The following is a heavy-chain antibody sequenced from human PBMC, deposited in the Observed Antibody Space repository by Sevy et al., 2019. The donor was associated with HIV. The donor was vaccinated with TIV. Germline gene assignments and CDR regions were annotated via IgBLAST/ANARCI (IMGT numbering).Heavy chain of an antibody. CDR3: TTSQWELPHDAFDI. Sequence: GGSLRLSCAASGFTFSNAWMSWVRQAPGKGLEWVGRIKSKTDGGTTDYAAPVKGRFTISREDSKNTLYLQMNSLKTEDTAVYYCTTSQWELPHDAFDIWGQGTMVTVSS. CDR2: IKSKTDGGTT. CDR1: GFTFSNAW. V-gene: IGHV3-15*01. D-gene: IGHD1-26*01. J-gene: IGHJ3*02.